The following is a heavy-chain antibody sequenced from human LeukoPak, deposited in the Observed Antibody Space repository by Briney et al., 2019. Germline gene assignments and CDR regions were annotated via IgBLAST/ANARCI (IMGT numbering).Heavy chain of an antibody. CDR1: AYTFTSYA. V-gene: IGHV1-3*01. D-gene: IGHD3-10*01. CDR3: VRDGEGVAISVNYWFDP. CDR2: INAGNGNT. Sequence: VASVKVSCKASAYTFTSYAMHWVRQAPGQRLEWMGWINAGNGNTKYSQKFQGRVTITRDTSASTAYMELSSLRSDDTAVYYCVRDGEGVAISVNYWFDPWGQGTLVTVSS. J-gene: IGHJ5*02.